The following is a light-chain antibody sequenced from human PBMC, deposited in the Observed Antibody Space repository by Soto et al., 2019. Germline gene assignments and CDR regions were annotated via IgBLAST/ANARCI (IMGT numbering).Light chain of an antibody. J-gene: IGKJ1*01. CDR3: QQYNSWPRT. CDR1: QSVSNK. CDR2: DES. Sequence: EIVMTQSPATLSVSPGESATLSCRASQSVSNKLAWYQQKTGQAPRLLIYDESTRATGIPDRLSGSGSGTKFTLTISRLQSEDFAVYYCQQYNSWPRTFGQGTKVDIK. V-gene: IGKV3-15*01.